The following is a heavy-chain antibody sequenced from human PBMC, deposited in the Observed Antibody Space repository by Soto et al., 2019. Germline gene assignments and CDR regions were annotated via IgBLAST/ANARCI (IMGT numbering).Heavy chain of an antibody. CDR2: INHSGST. V-gene: IGHV4-34*01. J-gene: IGHJ4*02. Sequence: PSETLSLTCAVYGGSFSGYYWSWIRQPPGKGLEWIGEINHSGSTNYNPSLKSRVTISVDTSKNQFSLKLSSVTAADTAVYYCARGGDLDCSSTSCSIDYWGQGTLVTV. CDR3: ARGGDLDCSSTSCSIDY. CDR1: GGSFSGYY. D-gene: IGHD2-2*01.